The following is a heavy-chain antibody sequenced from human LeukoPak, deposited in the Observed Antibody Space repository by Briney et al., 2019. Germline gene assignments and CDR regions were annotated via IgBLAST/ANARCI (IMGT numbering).Heavy chain of an antibody. D-gene: IGHD4-23*01. Sequence: ASVKVSCKASGYTFTSYYMHWVRQAPGQGLEWMGIINPSGGSTSYAQKFQGRVTMTRNTSMSTAYIELSSLKSEDTAVYYCARDYGGNSGWFDPWGQGTLVTVSS. CDR1: GYTFTSYY. CDR2: INPSGGST. CDR3: ARDYGGNSGWFDP. V-gene: IGHV1-46*01. J-gene: IGHJ5*02.